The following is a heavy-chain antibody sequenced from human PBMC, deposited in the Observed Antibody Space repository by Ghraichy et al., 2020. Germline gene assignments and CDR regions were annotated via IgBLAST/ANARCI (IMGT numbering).Heavy chain of an antibody. CDR3: ARDSVRFLEWFAVSYYYGMDV. J-gene: IGHJ6*02. CDR1: GGSFSGYY. V-gene: IGHV4-34*01. Sequence: ETLSLTCAVYGGSFSGYYWSWIRQPPGKGLEWIGEINHSGSTNYNPSLKSRVTISVDTSKNQFSLKLSSVTAADTAVYYCARDSVRFLEWFAVSYYYGMDVWGQGTTVTVSS. CDR2: INHSGST. D-gene: IGHD3-3*01.